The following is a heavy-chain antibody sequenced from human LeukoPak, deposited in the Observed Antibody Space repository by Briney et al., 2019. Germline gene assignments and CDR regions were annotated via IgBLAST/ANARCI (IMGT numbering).Heavy chain of an antibody. CDR3: ARSRSIAAACAVFDY. J-gene: IGHJ4*02. D-gene: IGHD6-13*01. CDR1: GGSISSSSYY. CDR2: IYYSGST. V-gene: IGHV4-39*01. Sequence: SESLSLTCTVSGGSISSSSYYWGWIRQPPGKGLEWIGSIYYSGSTYYNPSLKSRVTISVDTSKNQFSLKLSSVTAADTAVYYCARSRSIAAACAVFDYRGQGTLVTVSS.